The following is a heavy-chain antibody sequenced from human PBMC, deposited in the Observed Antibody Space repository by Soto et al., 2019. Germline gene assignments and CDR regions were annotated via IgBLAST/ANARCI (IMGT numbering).Heavy chain of an antibody. V-gene: IGHV4-39*01. D-gene: IGHD5-18*01. J-gene: IGHJ4*02. CDR2: IYYSGTT. CDR3: ARHRYSYGVYYFDY. Sequence: SETLSLTCAVSGGSLSSSRHDWGWIRQPPGKGLEWIGSIYYSGTTYYNPSLKSRVTISIDTSKNQFSLKLSSVTAADTAVYYCARHRYSYGVYYFDYWGQGTLVNVSS. CDR1: GGSLSSSRHD.